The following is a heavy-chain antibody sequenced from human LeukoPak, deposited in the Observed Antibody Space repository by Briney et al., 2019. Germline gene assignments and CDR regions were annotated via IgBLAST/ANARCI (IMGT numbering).Heavy chain of an antibody. J-gene: IGHJ5*02. CDR2: INHSGST. D-gene: IGHD2-2*03. CDR1: GGSFSGYY. Sequence: PSATLSLTCAVYGGSFSGYYWSWIRQPPGKGLEWIGEINHSGSTNYNPSLKSRVTISVDTSKNQFSLKLSSVTAADTAVYYCARHIGLDIVVVPAAISWFDPWGQGTLVTVSS. V-gene: IGHV4-34*01. CDR3: ARHIGLDIVVVPAAISWFDP.